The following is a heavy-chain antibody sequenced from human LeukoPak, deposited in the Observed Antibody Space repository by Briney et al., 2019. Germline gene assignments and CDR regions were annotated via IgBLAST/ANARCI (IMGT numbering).Heavy chain of an antibody. J-gene: IGHJ4*02. D-gene: IGHD4-17*01. CDR1: GFTFSTYG. CDR2: IWNDGSNK. CDR3: ARPAYGDSWYYFDY. Sequence: GGSLGLSCAASGFTFSTYGMHWVRQAPGKGLEWVAIIWNDGSNKYYADSVKGRFTVSRDNSKNTLYLQMNSLRAEDTALYYCARPAYGDSWYYFDYWGQGTLVTVSS. V-gene: IGHV3-33*01.